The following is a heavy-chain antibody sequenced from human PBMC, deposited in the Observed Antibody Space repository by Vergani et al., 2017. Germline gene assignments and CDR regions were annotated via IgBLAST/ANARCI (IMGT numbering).Heavy chain of an antibody. D-gene: IGHD6-6*01. CDR1: GYTFTSYA. CDR2: INTNTGNP. J-gene: IGHJ6*03. V-gene: IGHV7-4-1*02. Sequence: QVQLVQSGSELKKPGASVKVSCKASGYTFTSYAMNWVRQAPGQGLEWMGWINTNTGNPTYAQGFTGRFVFSLDTSVSTAYLQISSLKAEDTAVYYCARGVPPNYSSSSEVGYYYYYMDVWGKGTTVTVS. CDR3: ARGVPPNYSSSSEVGYYYYYMDV.